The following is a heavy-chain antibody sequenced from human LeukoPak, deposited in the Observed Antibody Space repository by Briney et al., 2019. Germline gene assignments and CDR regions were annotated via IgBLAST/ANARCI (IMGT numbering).Heavy chain of an antibody. CDR1: GFTFSSYE. D-gene: IGHD3-10*01. CDR2: ISSSGSTI. Sequence: GGSLRLSCEASGFTFSSYEMNWVRQAPGKGLEWVSYISSSGSTIYYADSVKGRFTISRDNAKNSLYLQMNSLRAEDTAVYYCARDYYGSGSYYNGYFDYWGQGTLVTVSS. V-gene: IGHV3-48*03. J-gene: IGHJ4*02. CDR3: ARDYYGSGSYYNGYFDY.